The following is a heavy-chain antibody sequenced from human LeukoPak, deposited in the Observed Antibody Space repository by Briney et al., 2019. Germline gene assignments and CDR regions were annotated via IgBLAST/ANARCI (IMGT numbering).Heavy chain of an antibody. CDR3: AKGHSYDSSGYYSEYFQH. CDR1: GFTFSSYG. CDR2: IWYDGSNK. V-gene: IGHV3-33*06. D-gene: IGHD3-22*01. Sequence: GGSLRLSCAASGFTFSSYGMHWVRQAPAKGLEGVAVIWYDGSNKYYADSVKGRFTISRDNSKNTLYLQMNSLRAEDTAVYYCAKGHSYDSSGYYSEYFQHWGQGTLVTVSS. J-gene: IGHJ1*01.